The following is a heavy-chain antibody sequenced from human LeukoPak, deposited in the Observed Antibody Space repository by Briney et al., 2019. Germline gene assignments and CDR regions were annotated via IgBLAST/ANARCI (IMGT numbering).Heavy chain of an antibody. V-gene: IGHV3-33*01. CDR3: ARDWCGGGSCYYFDH. CDR2: IWYDGSGK. J-gene: IGHJ4*02. CDR1: RFTFTDHG. D-gene: IGHD2-15*01. Sequence: PGGSLRLSCAASRFTFTDHGMHCVRQPPGKGLEWVALIWYDGSGKYYADSVKGRFTISRDNSKNTLYLQMNSLRAEDTAVYYCARDWCGGGSCYYFDHWGQGTLVTVSS.